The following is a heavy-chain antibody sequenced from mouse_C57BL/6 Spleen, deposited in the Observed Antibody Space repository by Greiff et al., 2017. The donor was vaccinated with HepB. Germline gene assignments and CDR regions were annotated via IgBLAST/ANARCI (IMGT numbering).Heavy chain of an antibody. CDR3: ARGEPYYGSSYVGYWYFDV. D-gene: IGHD1-1*01. Sequence: QVQLQQSGAELVRPGTSVKVSCKASGYAFTNYLIEWVKQRPGQGLEWIGVINPGSGGTNYNEKFKGKATLTADKSSSTAYMQLSSLTSEDSAVYFCARGEPYYGSSYVGYWYFDVWGTGTTVTVSS. V-gene: IGHV1-54*01. CDR2: INPGSGGT. J-gene: IGHJ1*03. CDR1: GYAFTNYL.